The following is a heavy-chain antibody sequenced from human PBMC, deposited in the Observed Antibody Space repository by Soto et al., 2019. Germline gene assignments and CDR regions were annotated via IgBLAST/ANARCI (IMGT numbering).Heavy chain of an antibody. CDR2: ISAYNGNT. CDR1: GYTFTSYG. J-gene: IGHJ5*02. CDR3: ARDIAAAKIHNWFDP. D-gene: IGHD6-13*01. V-gene: IGHV1-18*04. Sequence: GSVKVSCKASGYTFTSYGISWVRQAPGQGLEWMGWISAYNGNTKYAQKLQGRATMTTDTSTSTAYMELRSLRSDDTAVYYCARDIAAAKIHNWFDPWGQGTLVTVSS.